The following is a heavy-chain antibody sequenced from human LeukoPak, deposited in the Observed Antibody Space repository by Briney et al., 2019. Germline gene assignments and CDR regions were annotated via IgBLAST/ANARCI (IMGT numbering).Heavy chain of an antibody. V-gene: IGHV4-39*07. CDR3: ARLYGNFQNYYDY. CDR1: GGSISSISYY. Sequence: SETLSLTCTVSGGSISSISYYRGWIRQPPGKGLEWIGHIYYRGSTFYNPSLRGRVTISVDTSKNHFSVKLTSVTTADTAVYYCARLYGNFQNYYDYWGQGTLVTVSS. CDR2: IYYRGST. J-gene: IGHJ4*02. D-gene: IGHD1-7*01.